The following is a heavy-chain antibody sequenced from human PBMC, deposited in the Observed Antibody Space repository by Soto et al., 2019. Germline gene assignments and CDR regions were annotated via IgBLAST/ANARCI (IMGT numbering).Heavy chain of an antibody. CDR3: ARYGAMVTWFDP. J-gene: IGHJ5*02. Sequence: PWETLSLTCTVSGGSISSSSYYWGWIRQPPGKGLEWIGSIYYSGSTYYNPSLKSRVTISVDTSKNQFSLKLSSVTAADTAVYYCARYGAMVTWFDPWGQGTLVTVSS. V-gene: IGHV4-39*01. D-gene: IGHD5-18*01. CDR1: GGSISSSSYY. CDR2: IYYSGST.